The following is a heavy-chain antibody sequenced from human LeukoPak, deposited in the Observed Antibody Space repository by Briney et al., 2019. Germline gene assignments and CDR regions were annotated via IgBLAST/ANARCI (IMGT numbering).Heavy chain of an antibody. CDR2: IYYSGST. V-gene: IGHV4-39*07. CDR1: GGSISSSSNY. CDR3: ARDSPESAAAGKRYYYYMDV. J-gene: IGHJ6*03. Sequence: SETLSLTCTVSGGSISSSSNYWGWIRQPPGKGLEWIGSIYYSGSTYYNPSLKSRVTISVDTSKNQFSLKLSSVTAADTAVYYCARDSPESAAAGKRYYYYMDVWGKGTTVTVSS. D-gene: IGHD6-13*01.